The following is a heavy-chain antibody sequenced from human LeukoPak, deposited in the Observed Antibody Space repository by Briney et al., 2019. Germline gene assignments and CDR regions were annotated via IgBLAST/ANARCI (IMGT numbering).Heavy chain of an antibody. CDR1: GFTFSSYS. D-gene: IGHD2-2*01. Sequence: GGSLRLSCAASGFTFSSYSMNWVRQAPGKGLEWVSSISSSSSYIYYADSAKGRFTISRDNAKNSLYLQMNSLRAEDTAVYYCARESTGYMDVWGKGTTVTVSS. J-gene: IGHJ6*03. CDR2: ISSSSSYI. CDR3: ARESTGYMDV. V-gene: IGHV3-21*01.